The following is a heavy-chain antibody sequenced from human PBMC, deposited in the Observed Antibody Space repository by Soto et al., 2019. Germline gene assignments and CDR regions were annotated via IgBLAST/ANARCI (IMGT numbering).Heavy chain of an antibody. Sequence: GXSVKVSCKASGGTFSSYAISWVRQAPGQGLEWMGGIIPTFGTANYAQKFQGRVTITADESTSTAYMELSSLRSEDTAVYYCARAVLDFWSGLNYYYGMDVWGQGTTVTVSS. CDR1: GGTFSSYA. J-gene: IGHJ6*02. CDR3: ARAVLDFWSGLNYYYGMDV. D-gene: IGHD3-3*01. CDR2: IIPTFGTA. V-gene: IGHV1-69*13.